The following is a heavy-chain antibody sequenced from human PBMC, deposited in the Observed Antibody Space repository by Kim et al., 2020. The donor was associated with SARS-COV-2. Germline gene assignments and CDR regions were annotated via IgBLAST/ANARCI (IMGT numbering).Heavy chain of an antibody. Sequence: ASVKVSCKASGYTFTSYGISWVQQAPGQGLEWMGWISAYNGNTNYAQKLQGRVTMATDTSTSTAYMELRSLRSDDTAVYYCARAGTYYDFWSGYSGTLYFDYWGQGTLVTVSS. CDR3: ARAGTYYDFWSGYSGTLYFDY. CDR1: GYTFTSYG. CDR2: ISAYNGNT. J-gene: IGHJ4*02. D-gene: IGHD3-3*01. V-gene: IGHV1-18*01.